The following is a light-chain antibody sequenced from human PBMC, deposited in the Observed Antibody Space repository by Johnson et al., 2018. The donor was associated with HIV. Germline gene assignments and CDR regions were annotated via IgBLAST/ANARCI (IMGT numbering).Light chain of an antibody. CDR2: DNN. Sequence: QSVLTKPPSVSAAPGQKVTISCSGTSSNIGNHYVSWYQLLPGTAPKLLIYDNNKRPSGIPDRFSGSKYGTSATLGITGLQTGDEADYYCGTWDISLSAGGVFGPGTKVTVL. CDR3: GTWDISLSAGGV. CDR1: SSNIGNHY. V-gene: IGLV1-51*01. J-gene: IGLJ1*01.